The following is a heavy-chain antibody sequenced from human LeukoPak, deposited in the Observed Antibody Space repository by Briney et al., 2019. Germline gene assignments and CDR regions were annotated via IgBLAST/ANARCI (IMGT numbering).Heavy chain of an antibody. CDR1: GDSISSYY. D-gene: IGHD2-21*02. V-gene: IGHV4-59*01. CDR2: IYYSGST. Sequence: SETLSLTCTVSGDSISSYYWSWIRQPPGKGLEWIGYIYYSGSTNYNPSLKSRVTISVDTSKNQFSLKLSSVTAADTAVYYCAREIKGVVVTDQNWFDPWGQGTLVTVSS. J-gene: IGHJ5*02. CDR3: AREIKGVVVTDQNWFDP.